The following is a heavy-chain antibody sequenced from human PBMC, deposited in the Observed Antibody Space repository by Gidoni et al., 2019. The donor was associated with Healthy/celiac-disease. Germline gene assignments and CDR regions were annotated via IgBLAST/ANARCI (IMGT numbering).Heavy chain of an antibody. CDR3: ARAGYYYDSSGPGDFDL. CDR2: IYYSGST. D-gene: IGHD3-22*01. V-gene: IGHV4-59*01. J-gene: IGHJ2*01. Sequence: QVQLQESGPGLVKPSETLSLTCTVSGGSISSYYWSWIRQPPGKGLEWIGYIYYSGSTNYNPSLKSRVTISVDTSKNQFSLKLSSVTAADTAVYYCARAGYYYDSSGPGDFDLWGRGTLVTVSS. CDR1: GGSISSYY.